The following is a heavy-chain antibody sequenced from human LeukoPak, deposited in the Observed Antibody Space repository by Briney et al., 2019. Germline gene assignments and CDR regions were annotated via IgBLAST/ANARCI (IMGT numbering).Heavy chain of an antibody. V-gene: IGHV3-48*02. CDR2: ISSTSTT. CDR1: GFTFGSYT. D-gene: IGHD3-16*01. J-gene: IGHJ3*02. CDR3: ASGPVWVDDAFDI. Sequence: GGSLRLSCAVSGFTFGSYTMNWVRQAPGKGLEWVSHISSTSTTYYADSVKGRFTTSRDNAKNLLYLQMNSLRDEDTAVYYCASGPVWVDDAFDIWGKGTTVTVSS.